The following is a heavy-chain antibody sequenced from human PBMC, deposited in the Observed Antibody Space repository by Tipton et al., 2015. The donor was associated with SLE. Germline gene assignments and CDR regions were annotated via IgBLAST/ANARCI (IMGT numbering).Heavy chain of an antibody. V-gene: IGHV4-38-2*01. Sequence: TLSLTCAVSGYSISSGYYWGWIRQPPGKGLEWIGSIYHSGSTYYNPSLKSRVTISVDTSKNQFSLKLSTVTAADTAVYYCASPGYSSGWYSMRYWGQGTLVTVSS. CDR2: IYHSGST. CDR3: ASPGYSSGWYSMRY. CDR1: GYSISSGYY. D-gene: IGHD6-19*01. J-gene: IGHJ4*02.